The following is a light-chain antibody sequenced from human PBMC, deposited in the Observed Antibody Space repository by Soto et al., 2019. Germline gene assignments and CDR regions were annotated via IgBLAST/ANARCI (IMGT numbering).Light chain of an antibody. CDR2: EVS. CDR1: SSDVGGYNY. V-gene: IGLV2-14*01. J-gene: IGLJ3*02. CDR3: SSYTSSNSWV. Sequence: QSALTQPASVSGSPGQSITISCTGTSSDVGGYNYVSWYQQYPGKAPKLMIYEVSNRPSGVSNRFSGSKSGNTASLTISGLQAEDEAEYYCSSYTSSNSWVFGGGTKLTVL.